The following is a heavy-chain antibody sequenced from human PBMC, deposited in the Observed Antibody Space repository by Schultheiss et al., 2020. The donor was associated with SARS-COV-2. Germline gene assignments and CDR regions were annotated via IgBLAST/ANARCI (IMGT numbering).Heavy chain of an antibody. Sequence: SQTLSLTCTVSGGSISSGGYYWSFIRQHPGKGLEWIGYIYYSGSTNYNPSLKSRVTISVDTSKNQFSLKLSSVTAADTAVYYCARDLGDSSGYYEGWYFDLWGRGTLVTVSS. CDR1: GGSISSGGYY. CDR3: ARDLGDSSGYYEGWYFDL. V-gene: IGHV4-30-4*08. CDR2: IYYSGST. D-gene: IGHD3-22*01. J-gene: IGHJ2*01.